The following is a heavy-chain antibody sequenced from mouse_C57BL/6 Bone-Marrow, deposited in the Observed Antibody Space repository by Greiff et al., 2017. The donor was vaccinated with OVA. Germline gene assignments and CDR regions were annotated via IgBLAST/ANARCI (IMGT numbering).Heavy chain of an antibody. Sequence: QVQLQQSGPELVKPGASVKLSCKASGYTFTSYDINWVKQRPGQGLEWIGWIYPRDGSTKYNGTFKGKATLTVDTSSSTAYMELHSLTSEDSAVYFCARYDYGSPYYYAMDYWGQGTSVTVSS. J-gene: IGHJ4*01. CDR2: IYPRDGST. CDR1: GYTFTSYD. D-gene: IGHD1-1*01. CDR3: ARYDYGSPYYYAMDY. V-gene: IGHV1-85*01.